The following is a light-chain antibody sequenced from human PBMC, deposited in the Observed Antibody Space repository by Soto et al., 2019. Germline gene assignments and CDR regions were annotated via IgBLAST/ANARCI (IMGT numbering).Light chain of an antibody. J-gene: IGKJ2*01. CDR1: QSVSTS. V-gene: IGKV1-5*03. CDR3: QQYDSYSYT. CDR2: KAS. Sequence: DIKMTQSLSTLSASVGDRASITCRASQSVSTSLAWYQQKPGKAPKLLIFKASALESGVPSRFSGSGSGTEFTLTISSLQPDDFATYYCQQYDSYSYTFGQGTK.